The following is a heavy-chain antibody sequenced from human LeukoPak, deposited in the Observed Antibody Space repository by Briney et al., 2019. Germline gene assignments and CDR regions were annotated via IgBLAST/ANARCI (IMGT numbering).Heavy chain of an antibody. CDR2: IRYDGSNK. D-gene: IGHD6-13*01. J-gene: IGHJ6*03. V-gene: IGHV3-30*02. CDR3: AKEGYSSSLGWVYYYYYYMDV. Sequence: PGGSLRLSCAASGFTLSSYGMHWVRQAPGKGLEWVAFIRYDGSNKYYADSVKGRFTISRDNSKNTLYLQMNSLRAEDTAVYYCAKEGYSSSLGWVYYYYYYMDVWGKGTTVTVSS. CDR1: GFTLSSYG.